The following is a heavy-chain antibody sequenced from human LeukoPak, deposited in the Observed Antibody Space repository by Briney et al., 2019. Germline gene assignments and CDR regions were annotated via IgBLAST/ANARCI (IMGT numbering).Heavy chain of an antibody. CDR1: GFTFSSYA. D-gene: IGHD6-13*01. Sequence: GGSLRLSCAASGFTFSSYAMSWVRQAPGKGLEWVSAISGSGGSTYYADSVKGRFTISRDNSKNTLYLQMNSLRAEDTAVYYCAKVLRALELRSWDPKSYFDYWGQGTLVTVSS. V-gene: IGHV3-23*01. CDR2: ISGSGGST. CDR3: AKVLRALELRSWDPKSYFDY. J-gene: IGHJ4*02.